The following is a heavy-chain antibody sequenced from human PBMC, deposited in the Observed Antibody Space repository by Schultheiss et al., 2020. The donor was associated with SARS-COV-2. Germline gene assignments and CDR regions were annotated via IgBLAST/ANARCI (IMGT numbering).Heavy chain of an antibody. CDR3: AYSRPLEASPNWFDP. Sequence: GGSLRLSCAASGFTFSSYAMSWIRQAPGKGLEWVSYISSSGSTIYYADSVKGRFTISRDNAKNSLYLQMNSLRAEDTAVYYCAYSRPLEASPNWFDPWGQGTLVTVSS. V-gene: IGHV3-11*04. CDR2: ISSSGSTI. CDR1: GFTFSSYA. J-gene: IGHJ5*02. D-gene: IGHD6-13*01.